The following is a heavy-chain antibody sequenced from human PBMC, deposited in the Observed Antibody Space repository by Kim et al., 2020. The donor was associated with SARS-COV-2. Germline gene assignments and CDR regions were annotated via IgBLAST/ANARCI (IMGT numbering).Heavy chain of an antibody. CDR3: ARVAAYSSGWYYFDY. V-gene: IGHV3-30*07. D-gene: IGHD6-19*01. J-gene: IGHJ4*02. Sequence: DSVKSRFTISRVDSKNTLYLQMNSLRAEDTAVYYCARVAAYSSGWYYFDYWGQGTLVTVSS.